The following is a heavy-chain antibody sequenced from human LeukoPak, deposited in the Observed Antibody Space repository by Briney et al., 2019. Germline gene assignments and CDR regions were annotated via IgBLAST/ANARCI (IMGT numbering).Heavy chain of an antibody. CDR3: AREQASTASFDY. CDR1: GGSVSSGSYY. V-gene: IGHV4-61*01. Sequence: SETLSLTCTVSGGSVSSGSYYWSWIRQPPGKGLEWIGYIYYSGHTKYNPSLKSRVTISGDASKNQFSLKLSSVTAADTAVYYCAREQASTASFDYWGQGTLVTVSS. J-gene: IGHJ4*02. CDR2: IYYSGHT. D-gene: IGHD4-11*01.